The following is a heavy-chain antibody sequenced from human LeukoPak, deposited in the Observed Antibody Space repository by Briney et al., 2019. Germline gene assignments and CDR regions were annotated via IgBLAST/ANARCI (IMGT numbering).Heavy chain of an antibody. V-gene: IGHV4-4*02. CDR1: GGSISSSNW. CDR3: ARDVCLPRRAFDI. Sequence: SETLSLTCAVSGGSISSSNWWNWVRQPPGEGLEFIGEIYHSGSTNYNPSVKSRVTISVDKSKNTFYLKLSSVTAADTAVYYCARDVCLPRRAFDIWGQGTMVTVSS. D-gene: IGHD3-16*01. J-gene: IGHJ3*02. CDR2: IYHSGST.